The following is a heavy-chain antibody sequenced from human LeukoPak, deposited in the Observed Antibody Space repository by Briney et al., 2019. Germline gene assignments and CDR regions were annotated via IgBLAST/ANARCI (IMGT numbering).Heavy chain of an antibody. Sequence: SETLSLTCTVSGGSISTGGYYWTWIRQPPGKGLEYIGYISYSGGTYYNPSLESRVSISVDTSKSQFSLKMSSVTAADTAIYYCASSSKYIGSGRDDSFDIWGQGTMVTVS. D-gene: IGHD3-10*01. CDR3: ASSSKYIGSGRDDSFDI. CDR2: ISYSGGT. CDR1: GGSISTGGYY. V-gene: IGHV4-30-4*08. J-gene: IGHJ3*02.